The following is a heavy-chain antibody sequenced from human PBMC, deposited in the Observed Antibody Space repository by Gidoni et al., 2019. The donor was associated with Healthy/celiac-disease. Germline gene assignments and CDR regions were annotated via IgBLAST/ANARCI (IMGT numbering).Heavy chain of an antibody. CDR2: ISGSGGST. Sequence: EVQLLESGGGLVQPGGSLRPSCAASVFTFSSYAMSWVRQAPGKGLEWVSAISGSGGSTYYADSVKGRFTISRDNSKNTLYLQMNSLRAEDTAVYYWAKAQGVTIFGVVIGSGYWGQGTLVTVSS. V-gene: IGHV3-23*01. CDR1: VFTFSSYA. CDR3: AKAQGVTIFGVVIGSGY. D-gene: IGHD3-3*01. J-gene: IGHJ4*02.